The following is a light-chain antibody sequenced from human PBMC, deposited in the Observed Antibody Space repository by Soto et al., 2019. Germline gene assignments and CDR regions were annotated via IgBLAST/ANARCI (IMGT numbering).Light chain of an antibody. CDR3: LQHNSYPRT. V-gene: IGKV1-17*01. CDR1: QGIRND. Sequence: DIQMNQSPSSLSASVGDRVTITCRASQGIRNDLGCYQQKPGKAPKRLISAASSFQSGVPPRYKGYGSGTEFTLTISRLQSEDFATCYYLQHNSYPRTFGQGTTLEIK. CDR2: AAS. J-gene: IGKJ2*02.